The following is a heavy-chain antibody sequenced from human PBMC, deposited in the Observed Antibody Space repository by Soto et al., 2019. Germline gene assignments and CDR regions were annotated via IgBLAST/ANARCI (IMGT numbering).Heavy chain of an antibody. D-gene: IGHD6-13*01. CDR3: ARDSLIAAAGSVSDY. V-gene: IGHV1-69*13. Sequence: ASVKVSCKASGGTFSSYAISWVRQAPGQGLEWMGGIIPIFGTANYAQKFQGRVTITADESTSTAYMELSSLRSEDTAVYYCARDSLIAAAGSVSDYWGQGTLVTVSS. J-gene: IGHJ4*02. CDR2: IIPIFGTA. CDR1: GGTFSSYA.